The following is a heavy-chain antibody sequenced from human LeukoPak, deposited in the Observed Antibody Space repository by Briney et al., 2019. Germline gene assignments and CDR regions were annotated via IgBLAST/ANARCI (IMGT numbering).Heavy chain of an antibody. J-gene: IGHJ4*02. D-gene: IGHD2-8*02. V-gene: IGHV3-66*01. Sequence: PGGSLRLSCAASGLTVSSNYMSWVRQAPGKGLEWVSVIYSGGSTYYADSVKGRFTISRDNSKNTLYLQMNSLRAEDTAVYYCAREGGFLVDDFDYWGQGTLVTVSS. CDR1: GLTVSSNY. CDR3: AREGGFLVDDFDY. CDR2: IYSGGST.